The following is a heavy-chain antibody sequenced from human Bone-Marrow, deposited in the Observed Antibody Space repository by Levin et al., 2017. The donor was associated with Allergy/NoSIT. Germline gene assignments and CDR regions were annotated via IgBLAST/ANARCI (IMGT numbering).Heavy chain of an antibody. CDR2: ISSSSTTI. Sequence: GGSLRLSCAASGFTFNSCSMNWVRQAPGKGLEWLAYISSSSTTIYYADSVQGRFIISRDNDKNLLYLEMNGLRAEDTAVFYCVRSVYDCSRSRFRRGPLYQFGMDVWGPGTTVIVSS. CDR1: GFTFNSCS. J-gene: IGHJ6*02. CDR3: VRSVYDCSRSRFRRGPLYQFGMDV. D-gene: IGHD2-21*02. V-gene: IGHV3-48*04.